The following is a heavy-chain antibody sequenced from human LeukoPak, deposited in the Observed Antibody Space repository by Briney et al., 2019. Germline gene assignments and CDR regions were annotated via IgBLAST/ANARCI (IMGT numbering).Heavy chain of an antibody. CDR1: GFAFSSYA. D-gene: IGHD2-8*01. V-gene: IGHV3-23*01. Sequence: GGSLRLSCAASGFAFSSYAVSWVRQAPGKGLEWVSSISGSGGSTYSADSVKGRFTISRDNSKNTLYLQMNSLRAEDTALYYCAKDRSCTNDICHGDFDYWGQGTLVTVSS. J-gene: IGHJ4*02. CDR3: AKDRSCTNDICHGDFDY. CDR2: ISGSGGST.